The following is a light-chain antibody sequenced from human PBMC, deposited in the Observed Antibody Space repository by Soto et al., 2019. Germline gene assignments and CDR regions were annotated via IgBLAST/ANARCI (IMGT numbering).Light chain of an antibody. CDR3: HQFGYSPRT. CDR1: QTVNSDY. J-gene: IGKJ1*01. V-gene: IGKV3-20*01. CDR2: ATS. Sequence: EIVLTQSPGTLSLSPGETATLSCRASQTVNSDYLAWFQQRPGQAPRLPIFATSRRATDIPDRFSGSGSGPDFPLAIRRLEPEDFAVYYCHQFGYSPRTFGQGTKVDIK.